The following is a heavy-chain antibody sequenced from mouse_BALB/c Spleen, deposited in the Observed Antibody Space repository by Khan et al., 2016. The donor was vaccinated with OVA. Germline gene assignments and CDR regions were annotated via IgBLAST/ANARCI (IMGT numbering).Heavy chain of an antibody. Sequence: VQLQESGAELARPGTSVKLSCKASGYTFTRYWMQWIKQRPGQGLELIGAIFPGDGDTKYTQNFKGKATLTADKSSSTAYMQLTSLASEDSVVYYCASHYGHYFDYWGQGTTLTVSS. J-gene: IGHJ2*01. CDR3: ASHYGHYFDY. CDR2: IFPGDGDT. V-gene: IGHV1-87*01. CDR1: GYTFTRYW. D-gene: IGHD1-1*02.